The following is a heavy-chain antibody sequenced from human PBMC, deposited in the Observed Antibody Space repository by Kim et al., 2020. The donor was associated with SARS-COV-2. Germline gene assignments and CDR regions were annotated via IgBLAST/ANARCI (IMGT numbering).Heavy chain of an antibody. CDR1: GFTFSNYW. Sequence: GGSLRLSCAASGFTFSNYWMHWVRQAPGKGLEWVANIKQDGSEKNYVDSVKGRFTISRDNAKNSLYLQMNSLRAEDTAVYYCAKGPDLSFDYWGQGTLVTVSS. V-gene: IGHV3-7*01. D-gene: IGHD2-2*01. J-gene: IGHJ4*02. CDR3: AKGPDLSFDY. CDR2: IKQDGSEK.